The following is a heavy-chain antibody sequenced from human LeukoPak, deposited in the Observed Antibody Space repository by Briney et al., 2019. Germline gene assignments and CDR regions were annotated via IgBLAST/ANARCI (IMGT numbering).Heavy chain of an antibody. D-gene: IGHD3-9*01. V-gene: IGHV2-5*02. CDR1: GFSLSTSGVG. CDR2: IYWDDDK. J-gene: IGHJ5*02. Sequence: SDPTLVKPTQTLTLTCTFSGFSLSTSGVGVGWIRQPPGKALEWLALIYWDDDKRYSPSLKSRLTITKDTSKNQVVLTMTNMDPVDTATYYCAQVADILTGYYQNWFDPWGQGTLVTVSS. CDR3: AQVADILTGYYQNWFDP.